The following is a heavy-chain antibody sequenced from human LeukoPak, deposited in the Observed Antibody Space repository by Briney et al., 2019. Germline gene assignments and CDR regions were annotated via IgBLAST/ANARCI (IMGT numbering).Heavy chain of an antibody. CDR1: VGSISSCSYY. V-gene: IGHV4-39*01. CDR2: IYSSEST. Sequence: SETLSLTCALSVGSISSCSYYWGWIRQPPGKGLEWIGCIYSSESTHYNPAVKSRLTIFVDTSKTQFTLKGNSGTAAEPAVYYCARNVTMTVSGTKFNYFDNWGQGTLGTVSS. CDR3: ARNVTMTVSGTKFNYFDN. D-gene: IGHD4-17*01. J-gene: IGHJ4*02.